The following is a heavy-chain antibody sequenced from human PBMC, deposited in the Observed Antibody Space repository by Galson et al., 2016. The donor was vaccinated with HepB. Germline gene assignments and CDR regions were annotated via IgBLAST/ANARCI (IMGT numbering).Heavy chain of an antibody. D-gene: IGHD2-21*01. CDR3: ARAARLAVGDRDQDAFDI. CDR2: VDRGGRA. J-gene: IGHJ3*02. V-gene: IGHV4-34*01. CDR1: GGTFSDLF. Sequence: SETLSLTCAVHGGTFSDLFWNWIRQSPGKGLEWIGEVDRGGRANYHPSFKGRVSISADTSKNQFSLRLNSVTAADTAVYYCARAARLAVGDRDQDAFDIWGQGAMVAVSS.